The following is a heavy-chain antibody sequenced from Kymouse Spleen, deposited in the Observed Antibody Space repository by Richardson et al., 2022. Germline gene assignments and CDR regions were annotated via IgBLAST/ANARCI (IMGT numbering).Heavy chain of an antibody. CDR3: ARGRSSSGWFDP. V-gene: IGHV3-13*01. CDR2: IGTAGDT. D-gene: IGHD6-6*01. J-gene: IGHJ5*02. CDR1: GFTFSSYD. Sequence: EVQLVESGGGLVQPGGSLRLSCAASGFTFSSYDMHWVRQATGKGLEWVSAIGTAGDTYYPGSVKGRFTISRENAKNSLYLQMNSLRAGDTAVYYCARGRSSSGWFDPWGQGTLVTVSS.